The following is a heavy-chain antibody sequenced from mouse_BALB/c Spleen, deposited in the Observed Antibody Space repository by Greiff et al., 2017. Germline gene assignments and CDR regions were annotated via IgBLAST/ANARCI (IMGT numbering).Heavy chain of an antibody. CDR3: ARRNYGNYWASFAY. J-gene: IGHJ3*01. D-gene: IGHD2-1*01. CDR2: ISYSGST. V-gene: IGHV3-8*02. CDR1: GDSITSGY. Sequence: EVQLQESGPSLVKPSQTLSLTCSVTGDSITSGYWNWIRKFPGNKLEYMGYISYSGSTYYNPSLKSRISITRDTSKNQYYLQLNSVTTEDTATYYCARRNYGNYWASFAYWGQGTLVTVSA.